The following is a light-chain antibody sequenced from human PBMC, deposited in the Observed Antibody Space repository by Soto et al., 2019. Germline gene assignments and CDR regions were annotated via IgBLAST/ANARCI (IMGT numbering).Light chain of an antibody. V-gene: IGKV3-15*01. Sequence: EIVMTQSPATLSVSPGGSATLSCRAIQHVSSNFAWYRQKPSQAPTLLIYRASTRATGIPARFSGSGSGTEFPLTISSLQSEDFAVYYCQQYNNWPYTFGQGTKLEIK. J-gene: IGKJ2*01. CDR2: RAS. CDR3: QQYNNWPYT. CDR1: QHVSSN.